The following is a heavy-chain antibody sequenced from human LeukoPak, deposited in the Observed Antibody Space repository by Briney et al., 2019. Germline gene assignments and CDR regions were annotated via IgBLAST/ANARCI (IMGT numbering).Heavy chain of an antibody. CDR2: ISASGRDT. CDR1: GFTFSDYY. J-gene: IGHJ4*02. CDR3: AKDAAGPEY. D-gene: IGHD6-13*01. Sequence: GGSLRLSCAASGFTFSDYYMTWIRQAPGKGLEWVSGISASGRDTWFPDSVKGRFTISRDNSKNTLFLQMNSLRVEDTAIYYCAKDAAGPEYWGQGTLVTVSS. V-gene: IGHV3-23*01.